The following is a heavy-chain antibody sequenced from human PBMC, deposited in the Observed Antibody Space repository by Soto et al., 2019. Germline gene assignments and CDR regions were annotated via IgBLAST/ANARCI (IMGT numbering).Heavy chain of an antibody. V-gene: IGHV4-39*01. CDR3: ASQCSNGVCYDYFDY. Sequence: SETLSLTCTVSGGSISSSSYYWGWIRQPPGKGLEWIGNIYYSGSTYYKPSLKSRVTISADTTKNQFSLKLSSVTAADTAVYYCASQCSNGVCYDYFDYWGQGTLVTVSS. CDR2: IYYSGST. J-gene: IGHJ4*02. CDR1: GGSISSSSYY. D-gene: IGHD2-8*01.